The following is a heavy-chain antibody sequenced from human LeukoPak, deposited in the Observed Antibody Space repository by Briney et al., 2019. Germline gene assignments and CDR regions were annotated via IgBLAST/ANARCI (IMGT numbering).Heavy chain of an antibody. Sequence: SETLSLTCTVSGGSISSSSYYWGWIRQPPGKGLEWIGSIYYSGSTYYNPSLKSRVTISVDTSKNQFSLKLSSVTAADTAVYYCARLLLRWNAKIDYWGQGTLVTVSS. D-gene: IGHD4-23*01. CDR1: GGSISSSSYY. V-gene: IGHV4-39*07. CDR2: IYYSGST. CDR3: ARLLLRWNAKIDY. J-gene: IGHJ4*02.